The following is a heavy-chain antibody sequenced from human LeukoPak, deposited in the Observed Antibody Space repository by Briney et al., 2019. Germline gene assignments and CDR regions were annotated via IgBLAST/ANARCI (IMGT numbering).Heavy chain of an antibody. V-gene: IGHV2-70*11. Sequence: SGPALVHPTPPLTLTCTFSGFSLSTSGMCVSWIRQPPGKALEWLARIDWDDDKYYSTSLKTRLTISKDTSKNQVVLTMTNMDPVDTATYYCARTGDYSRHFDSWGQGTLVTVSS. CDR2: IDWDDDK. CDR1: GFSLSTSGMC. J-gene: IGHJ4*02. D-gene: IGHD2-21*01. CDR3: ARTGDYSRHFDS.